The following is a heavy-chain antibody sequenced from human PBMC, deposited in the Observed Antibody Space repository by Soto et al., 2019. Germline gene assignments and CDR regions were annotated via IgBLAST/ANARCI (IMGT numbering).Heavy chain of an antibody. V-gene: IGHV4-59*01. Sequence: SETLSLTCTVSGGSISSYYWSWIRQPPGKGLEWIGYIYYSGSTNYNPSLKSRVTISVDTSKNQFSLKLSSVTAADTAVYYCARALIGSSSWYDYYYYGMDVWGQGTTVTVS. CDR1: GGSISSYY. D-gene: IGHD6-13*01. CDR3: ARALIGSSSWYDYYYYGMDV. CDR2: IYYSGST. J-gene: IGHJ6*02.